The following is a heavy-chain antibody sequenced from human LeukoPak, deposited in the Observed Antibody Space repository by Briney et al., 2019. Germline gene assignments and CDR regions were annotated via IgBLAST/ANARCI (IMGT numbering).Heavy chain of an antibody. V-gene: IGHV3-23*01. Sequence: GGSLRLSCAASGFTFSSYSMNWVRQAPGKGLEWVSAISGSGGSTYYADSVKGRFTISRDNSKNTLYLQMNSLRAEDTAVYYCAKDDGDSWAYDAFDIWGQGTMVTVSS. D-gene: IGHD7-27*01. CDR3: AKDDGDSWAYDAFDI. J-gene: IGHJ3*02. CDR2: ISGSGGST. CDR1: GFTFSSYS.